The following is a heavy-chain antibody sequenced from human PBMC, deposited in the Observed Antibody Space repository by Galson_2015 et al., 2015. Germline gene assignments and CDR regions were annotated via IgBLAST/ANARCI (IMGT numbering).Heavy chain of an antibody. Sequence: SLRLSCAASGFTSSSHWMHWVRQGPGKGLVWVSRINGDGSSTNYADSVKGRFTISRDNAKNTLFLQMNSLRAEDTAVYYCYSSGGLWNFDYWGQGTLVTVSS. J-gene: IGHJ4*02. CDR2: INGDGSST. CDR3: YSSGGLWNFDY. V-gene: IGHV3-74*01. D-gene: IGHD2-15*01. CDR1: GFTSSSHW.